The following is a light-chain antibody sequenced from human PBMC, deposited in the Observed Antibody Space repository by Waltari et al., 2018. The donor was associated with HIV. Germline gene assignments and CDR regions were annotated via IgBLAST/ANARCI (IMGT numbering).Light chain of an antibody. CDR2: GAS. J-gene: IGKJ2*01. V-gene: IGKV3-15*01. Sequence: EIVMTQSPALLSLSPGESATLSCRASQSVSNNLAWYQQKNGQAPRLLIYGASTRATDIPDRFSGSGSGTEFTLTVSSLQSGDFAVYYCQQYHNWPQTFGRGTKVEIK. CDR3: QQYHNWPQT. CDR1: QSVSNN.